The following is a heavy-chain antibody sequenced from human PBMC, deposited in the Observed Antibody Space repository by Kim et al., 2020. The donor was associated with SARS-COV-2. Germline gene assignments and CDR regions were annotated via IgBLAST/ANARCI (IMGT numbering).Heavy chain of an antibody. Sequence: GGSLRLSCAASGFTFSSYAMHWVRQAPGKGLEWVAVISYDGSNKYYADSVKGRFTISRDNSKNTLYLQMNSLRAEDTAVYYCARDLRTYRYFDYWGQGTLVTVSS. V-gene: IGHV3-30*04. CDR3: ARDLRTYRYFDY. D-gene: IGHD4-17*01. CDR2: ISYDGSNK. CDR1: GFTFSSYA. J-gene: IGHJ4*02.